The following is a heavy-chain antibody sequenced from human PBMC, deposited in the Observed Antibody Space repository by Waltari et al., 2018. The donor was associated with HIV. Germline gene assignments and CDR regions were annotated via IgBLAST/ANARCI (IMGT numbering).Heavy chain of an antibody. CDR1: GFNFSDSY. Sequence: QVQLVESGGGLVKPGGSLRLSCAASGFNFSDSYMSWLRQAPGKGLEGVSYISGSGTTTYYIESVKGRFTISRDNAKESVYLQMSSLRPEDTAIYYCASKTSGWYAYWGRGALVTVSS. D-gene: IGHD6-19*01. CDR3: ASKTSGWYAY. CDR2: ISGSGTTT. V-gene: IGHV3-11*01. J-gene: IGHJ4*02.